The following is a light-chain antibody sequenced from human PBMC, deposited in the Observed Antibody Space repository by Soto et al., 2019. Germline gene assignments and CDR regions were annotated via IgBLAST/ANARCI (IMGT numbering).Light chain of an antibody. J-gene: IGLJ1*01. Sequence: QSVLTQPPSASGSPGQSVAISCTGTSRDVGASDYVSWYQQHSGKAPKLLLYEVNKRPSGVPDRFSGSKSGNTASLTVCALQADDEADYYCLSHSGSSNVLGTGTKLTVL. V-gene: IGLV2-8*01. CDR1: SRDVGASDY. CDR3: LSHSGSSNV. CDR2: EVN.